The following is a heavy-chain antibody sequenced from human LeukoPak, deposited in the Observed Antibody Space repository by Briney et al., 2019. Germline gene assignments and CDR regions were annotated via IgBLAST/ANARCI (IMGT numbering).Heavy chain of an antibody. D-gene: IGHD3-9*01. J-gene: IGHJ4*02. Sequence: GGSLRLSCAACVFTFTSYTMNWVRQAPGKGLEWVSYISDSGSLIYYADSVKGRFTISRDNAKKSVYLQMNGLSADDTAVYYCSPFRYFDWLFGDFWGRGTPVTVSS. V-gene: IGHV3-48*04. CDR3: SPFRYFDWLFGDF. CDR2: ISDSGSLI. CDR1: VFTFTSYT.